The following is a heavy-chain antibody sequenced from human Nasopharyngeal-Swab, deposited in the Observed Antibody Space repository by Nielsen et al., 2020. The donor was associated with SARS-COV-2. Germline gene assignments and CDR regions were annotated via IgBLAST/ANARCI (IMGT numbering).Heavy chain of an antibody. V-gene: IGHV4-30-4*01. J-gene: IGHJ6*02. D-gene: IGHD6-13*01. CDR2: IYYSGST. CDR1: GGSISSGDYY. CDR3: ARDLGIAAAGYYYYYGMDV. Sequence: LRLSCTVSGGSISSGDYYWRWIRQPPGKGLEWIGYIYYSGSTYYNPSLKSRVTISVDTSKNQFSLKLSSVTAADTAVYYCARDLGIAAAGYYYYYGMDVWGQGTTVTVSS.